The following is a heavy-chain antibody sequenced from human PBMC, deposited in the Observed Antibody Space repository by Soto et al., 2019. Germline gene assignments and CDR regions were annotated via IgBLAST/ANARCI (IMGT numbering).Heavy chain of an antibody. J-gene: IGHJ4*02. Sequence: QVQLVESGGGVVQPGRSLRLSCAASGFAFSSYVMHWVRQAPGKGLEWVAVISYDDSNKYYADSVKGRFTISRDNSKNTLYLQLISLRAEDTAVSYCAKDLCSGGSCYVFNYWGQGTLVTVSS. CDR3: AKDLCSGGSCYVFNY. V-gene: IGHV3-30*18. D-gene: IGHD2-15*01. CDR1: GFAFSSYV. CDR2: ISYDDSNK.